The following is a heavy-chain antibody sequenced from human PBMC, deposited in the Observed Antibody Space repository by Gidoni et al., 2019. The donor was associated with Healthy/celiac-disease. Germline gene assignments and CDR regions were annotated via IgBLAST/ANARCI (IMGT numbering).Heavy chain of an antibody. CDR3: ARDTVAGTFDY. Sequence: EVQLVESGGGFIQPGGSLRLSCAASGFTVSSNYMSWVRQAPGKGLEWVSVIYSGGSTYYADSVKGRFTISRDNAKNTLYLQMNSLRAEDTAVYYCARDTVAGTFDYWGQGTLVTVSS. V-gene: IGHV3-53*01. J-gene: IGHJ4*02. D-gene: IGHD6-19*01. CDR2: IYSGGST. CDR1: GFTVSSNY.